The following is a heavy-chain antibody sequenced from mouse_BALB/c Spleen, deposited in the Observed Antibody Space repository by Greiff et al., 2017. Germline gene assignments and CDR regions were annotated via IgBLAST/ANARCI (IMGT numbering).Heavy chain of an antibody. CDR3: TRRGPDGGFAY. CDR2: IRLKSNNYAT. CDR1: GFTFSNYW. J-gene: IGHJ3*01. Sequence: EVKLMESGGGLVQPGGSMKLSCVASGFTFSNYWMNWVRQSPEKGLEWVAEIRLKSNNYATHYAESVKGRFTISRDDSKSSVYLQMNNLRAEDTGIYYCTRRGPDGGFAYWGQGTLVTVSA. V-gene: IGHV6-6*02.